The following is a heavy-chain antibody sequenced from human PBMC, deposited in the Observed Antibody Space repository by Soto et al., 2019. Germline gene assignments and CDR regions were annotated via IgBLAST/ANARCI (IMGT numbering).Heavy chain of an antibody. J-gene: IGHJ4*02. CDR1: GFTFSSDA. V-gene: IGHV3-23*01. CDR3: AKNYFFDS. CDR2: TGVSSDA. Sequence: EVQLLGSGGGLVQPGESLRLSCAASGFTFSSDAMSWARQAQGKGLEWVSSTGVSSDAYYADSVKGRFTISRDNSRNTLYLQMNSLRAEDTALYYCAKNYFFDSWGQGTLVTVSS.